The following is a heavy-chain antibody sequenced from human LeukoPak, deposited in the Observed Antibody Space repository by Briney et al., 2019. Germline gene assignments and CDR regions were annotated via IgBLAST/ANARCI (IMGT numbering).Heavy chain of an antibody. D-gene: IGHD5-18*01. J-gene: IGHJ4*02. CDR1: GGSISSSSYY. Sequence: SETLSLTCTVSGGSISSSSYYWVWICQPPGKGLEWIGSIYYSARTYYNPSLKSRVTISVDTSKNQFSLKLSSVTAADTAVYYCASQLNSYGYDAFDYWGQGTLVTVSS. V-gene: IGHV4-39*01. CDR3: ASQLNSYGYDAFDY. CDR2: IYYSART.